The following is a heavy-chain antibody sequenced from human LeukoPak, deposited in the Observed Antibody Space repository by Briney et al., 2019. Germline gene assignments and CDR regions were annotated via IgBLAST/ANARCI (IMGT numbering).Heavy chain of an antibody. CDR1: GGSISSSNW. CDR2: IYHSGST. D-gene: IGHD4-17*01. Sequence: PSETLSLTCAVSGGSISSSNWWSWVRPPPGKGLGWSGEIYHSGSTNYNPSLKSRVTISVDKSKNQFPLKLSSVTAADTAVYYCASQSTTVTKVGYWGQGTLVTVSS. CDR3: ASQSTTVTKVGY. V-gene: IGHV4-4*02. J-gene: IGHJ4*02.